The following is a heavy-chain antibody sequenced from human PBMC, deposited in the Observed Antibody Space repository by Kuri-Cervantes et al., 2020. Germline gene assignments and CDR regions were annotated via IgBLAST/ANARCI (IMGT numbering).Heavy chain of an antibody. Sequence: GESLKISCAASGFTFSSYAMHWVRQAPGKGLEWVAVISYDGSNKYYADPVKGRFTISRDNSKNTLYLQMNSLRAEDTPVYYCGRVGASGAFDIWGQGTMVTVSS. CDR1: GFTFSSYA. CDR2: ISYDGSNK. V-gene: IGHV3-30-3*01. J-gene: IGHJ3*02. CDR3: GRVGASGAFDI. D-gene: IGHD3-10*01.